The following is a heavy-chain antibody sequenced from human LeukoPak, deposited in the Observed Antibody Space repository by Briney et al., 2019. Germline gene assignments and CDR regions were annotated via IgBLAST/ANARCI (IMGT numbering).Heavy chain of an antibody. CDR3: VRGGTYCDSTCKGADY. V-gene: IGHV3-21*01. CDR2: IDSSTTRI. CDR1: GFTFRSFS. D-gene: IGHD2/OR15-2a*01. J-gene: IGHJ4*02. Sequence: GGSLRLSCAASGFTFRSFSMNWVSQAPGRGLEWVSAIDSSTTRIYYANSVRGRFTISRDNAKNSLDLQMNSLRAEDTAVYYCVRGGTYCDSTCKGADYWGQGTLVAVSS.